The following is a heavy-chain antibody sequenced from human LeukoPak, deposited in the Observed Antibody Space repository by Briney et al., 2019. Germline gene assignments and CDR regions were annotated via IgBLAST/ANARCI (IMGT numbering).Heavy chain of an antibody. CDR1: GYTFTGYY. V-gene: IGHV1-2*02. D-gene: IGHD5-24*01. J-gene: IGHJ4*02. CDR3: ARVGDGYNPHFDY. CDR2: INPNSGGT. Sequence: ASVKVSCKASGYTFTGYYMHWVRQAPGQGLEWMGWINPNSGGTNYAQKFQGRVTMTRDTSISTAYMELSRLRSDDTAVCYCARVGDGYNPHFDYWGQGTLVTVSS.